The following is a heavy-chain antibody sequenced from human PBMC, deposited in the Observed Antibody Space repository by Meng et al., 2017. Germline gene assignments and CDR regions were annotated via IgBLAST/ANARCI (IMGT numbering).Heavy chain of an antibody. D-gene: IGHD6-19*01. J-gene: IGHJ5*02. V-gene: IGHV4-39*07. CDR3: ASLRIAVAGINWFDP. Sequence: QLKLTEAGPGLGKPSGPLSLTCTVSGGSISSSSSYGGWIRQPPGEGLEWIGSIYYSGSTYYNPSLKSRVTISVDTSKNQFSLKLSSVTAADTAVYYCASLRIAVAGINWFDPWGQGTLVTVSS. CDR2: IYYSGST. CDR1: GGSISSSSSY.